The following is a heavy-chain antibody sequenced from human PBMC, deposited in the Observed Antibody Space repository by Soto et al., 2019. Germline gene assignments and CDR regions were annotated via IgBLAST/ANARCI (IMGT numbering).Heavy chain of an antibody. CDR2: LYPGDSDA. CDR3: ARLNDFWSGRMFDP. Sequence: GESLKISCKGSGYSFTTSWIGWVRQMPGKGLEWMGLLYPGDSDARYSPSFQGQVTISADKSISTAYLQWSSLKASDTAIYYCARLNDFWSGRMFDPWGQGTLVTVSS. D-gene: IGHD3-3*01. V-gene: IGHV5-51*01. CDR1: GYSFTTSW. J-gene: IGHJ5*02.